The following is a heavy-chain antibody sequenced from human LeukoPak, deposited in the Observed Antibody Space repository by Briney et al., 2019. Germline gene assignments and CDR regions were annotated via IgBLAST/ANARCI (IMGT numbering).Heavy chain of an antibody. CDR2: INHSGST. V-gene: IGHV4-34*01. CDR1: GGSFSGYY. J-gene: IGHJ4*02. CDR3: AREAAVAGTDY. Sequence: SETLSLTCAVHGGSFSGYYWSSIRQPPGKGLEWIGEINHSGSTNYNPSLKSRVTISVDTSKNQFSLKLSSVTAADTAVYYCAREAAVAGTDYWGQGTLVTVSS. D-gene: IGHD6-19*01.